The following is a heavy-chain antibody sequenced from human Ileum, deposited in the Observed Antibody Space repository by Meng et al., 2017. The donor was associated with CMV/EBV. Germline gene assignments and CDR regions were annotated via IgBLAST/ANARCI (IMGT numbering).Heavy chain of an antibody. CDR2: ISGSGGST. CDR3: AKSRIVTGTNWN. J-gene: IGHJ4*02. D-gene: IGHD1-7*01. CDR1: GFTFSSYA. Sequence: GSLRLSCAASGFTFSSYAMSWVRQAPGKGLEWVSAISGSGGSTYYADSVKGRFTISRDNSKNTLYLQMNSLRAEDTAVYYCAKSRIVTGTNWNWGQGTLVTVSS. V-gene: IGHV3-23*01.